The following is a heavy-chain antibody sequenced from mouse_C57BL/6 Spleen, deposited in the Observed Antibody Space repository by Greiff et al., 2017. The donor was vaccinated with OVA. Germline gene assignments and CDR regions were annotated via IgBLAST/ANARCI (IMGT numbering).Heavy chain of an antibody. D-gene: IGHD2-2*01. J-gene: IGHJ3*01. V-gene: IGHV1-55*01. CDR1: GYTFTSYW. Sequence: QVQLQQPGAELVKPGASVKMSCKASGYTFTSYWITWVKQRPGQGLEWIGDIYPGSGSTNYNEKFKSKATLTVDTSSSTAYMQLSSLTSEDSAVYYCARTGLVTGWFAYWGQGTLVTVSA. CDR3: ARTGLVTGWFAY. CDR2: IYPGSGST.